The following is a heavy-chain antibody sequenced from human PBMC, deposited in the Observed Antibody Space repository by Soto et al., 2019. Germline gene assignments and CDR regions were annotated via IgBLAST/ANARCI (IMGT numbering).Heavy chain of an antibody. D-gene: IGHD3-10*01. Sequence: GESLKISCTGSEYRFNSYWIGWVRQMPGKGLEWIGMIYPGDSDTRYSPSFQGQVTISADKSISTAYLQWSSLKASDTAMYYCARHSVLLRYPLGMDVWGQGTTVTVSS. CDR1: EYRFNSYW. J-gene: IGHJ6*02. CDR2: IYPGDSDT. V-gene: IGHV5-51*01. CDR3: ARHSVLLRYPLGMDV.